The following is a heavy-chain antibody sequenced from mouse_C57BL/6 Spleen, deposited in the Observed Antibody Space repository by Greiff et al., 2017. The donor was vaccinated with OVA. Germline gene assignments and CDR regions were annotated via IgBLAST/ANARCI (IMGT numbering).Heavy chain of an antibody. J-gene: IGHJ2*01. CDR3: AREGGNYYFDY. D-gene: IGHD2-1*01. CDR2: ISYSGST. CDR1: GYSITSGYD. V-gene: IGHV3-1*01. Sequence: DVKLQESGPGMVKPSQSLSLTCTVTGYSITSGYDWHWIRHFPGNKLEWMGYISYSGSTNYNPSLKSRISITHDTSKNHFFLKLNSVTTEDTATYYCAREGGNYYFDYWGQGTTLTVSS.